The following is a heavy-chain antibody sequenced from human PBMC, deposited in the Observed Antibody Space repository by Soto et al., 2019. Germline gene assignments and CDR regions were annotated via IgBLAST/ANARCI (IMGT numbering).Heavy chain of an antibody. D-gene: IGHD1-26*01. CDR2: ISGSGGST. J-gene: IGHJ3*02. V-gene: IGHV3-23*01. CDR1: GFTFSSYA. Sequence: GGSLRLSCAASGFTFSSYAMSWVRQAPGKGLEWVSAISGSGGSTYYADSVKGRFTISRDNSKNMLYLQMNSLRAEDTAVYYCAKVYSGSYGAFDIWGQGTMVTVSS. CDR3: AKVYSGSYGAFDI.